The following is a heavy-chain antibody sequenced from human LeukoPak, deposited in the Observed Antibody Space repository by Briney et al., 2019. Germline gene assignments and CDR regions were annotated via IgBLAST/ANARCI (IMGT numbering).Heavy chain of an antibody. CDR1: GYSFTSYW. D-gene: IGHD2-2*03. Sequence: GESLKISCKGSGYSFTSYWVGWVRQMPGKGLEWMGIIYPGDSDTRYSPSFQGQVTISADKSISTAYLQWSSLKASDTAMYYCERHGYCSSTSCADFDYWGQGTLVTVSS. V-gene: IGHV5-51*01. CDR3: ERHGYCSSTSCADFDY. CDR2: IYPGDSDT. J-gene: IGHJ4*02.